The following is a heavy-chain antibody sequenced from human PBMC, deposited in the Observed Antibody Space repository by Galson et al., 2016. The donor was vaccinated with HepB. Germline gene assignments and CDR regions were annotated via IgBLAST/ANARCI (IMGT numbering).Heavy chain of an antibody. CDR3: ARDPHGSGSLSPHDAFDI. Sequence: SLRLSCAASGFTFSSSWMHWVRQAPGKGLVWVSRIKSDGSSTSYADSVKGRFTISRDNAKNTLYLQMKSLRAEDTAVYYCARDPHGSGSLSPHDAFDIWGQGTVVTVSS. J-gene: IGHJ3*02. CDR2: IKSDGSST. CDR1: GFTFSSSW. D-gene: IGHD3-10*01. V-gene: IGHV3-74*01.